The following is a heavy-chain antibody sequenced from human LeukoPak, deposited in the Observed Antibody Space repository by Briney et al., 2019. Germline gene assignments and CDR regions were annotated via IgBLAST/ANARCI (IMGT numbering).Heavy chain of an antibody. D-gene: IGHD3-9*01. V-gene: IGHV1-18*04. CDR3: ARDVLRYFDQPNGMDV. J-gene: IGHJ6*04. CDR2: ISAYNGNT. Sequence: ASVKVSCKASGYTFTSYGISWVRQAPGQGLEWMGWISAYNGNTNYAQKLQGRVTMTPDTSTSTAYMELRSLRSDDTAVYYCARDVLRYFDQPNGMDVWGKGTTVTVSS. CDR1: GYTFTSYG.